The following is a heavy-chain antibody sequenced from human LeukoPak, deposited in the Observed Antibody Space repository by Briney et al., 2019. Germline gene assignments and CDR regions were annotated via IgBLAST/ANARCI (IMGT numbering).Heavy chain of an antibody. V-gene: IGHV3-64D*06. CDR1: GVTSSSYA. Sequence: PGGSLRLSCSASGVTSSSYAMRWVRQAPGKGLEYVSAISSNGGSTYYADSVKGRFTISRDNSKNTLYLHMSSLRAEDTAVYYCSVGPTQKRGYSYGGVWGQGTLVTVSS. CDR3: SVGPTQKRGYSYGGV. D-gene: IGHD5-18*01. J-gene: IGHJ4*02. CDR2: ISSNGGST.